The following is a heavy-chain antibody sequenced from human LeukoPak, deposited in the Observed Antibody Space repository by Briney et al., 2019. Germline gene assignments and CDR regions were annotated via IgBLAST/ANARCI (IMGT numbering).Heavy chain of an antibody. CDR2: ISNSGSII. CDR3: ARGSGYSYGYDY. CDR1: GFTFSSYE. D-gene: IGHD5-18*01. V-gene: IGHV3-48*03. Sequence: GGSLRLSCAASGFTFSSYEMNWVRQAPGKGLEWVSYISNSGSIIYYADSVKGRFTISRDNAKNSLYLQMNSLRADDTAVYYCARGSGYSYGYDYWGQGTLVTVSS. J-gene: IGHJ4*02.